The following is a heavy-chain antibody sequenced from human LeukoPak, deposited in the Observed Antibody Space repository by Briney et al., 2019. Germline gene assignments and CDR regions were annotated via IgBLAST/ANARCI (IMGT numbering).Heavy chain of an antibody. CDR1: GFTFGDYA. V-gene: IGHV3-49*04. Sequence: GGSLRLSCTASGFTFGDYAMSWVRQAPGKGLEWVGFIRSKAYGGTTEYAAPVKGRFTISRDDSKSIAYLQMNSLKTEDTAVYYCTREYSNYVGWFDPWGQGTLVTVSS. D-gene: IGHD4-11*01. CDR2: IRSKAYGGTT. CDR3: TREYSNYVGWFDP. J-gene: IGHJ5*02.